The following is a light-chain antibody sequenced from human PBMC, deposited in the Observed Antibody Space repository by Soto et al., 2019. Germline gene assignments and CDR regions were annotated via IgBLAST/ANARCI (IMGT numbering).Light chain of an antibody. CDR1: GSDIGGYNY. CDR3: SSYTADMTYV. Sequence: QSSLTQHASVSGSPGQSITIYCIGTGSDIGGYNYVSWYQQHPGKAPTLMIYDVWARPLGVSHRFSGSKSGNTASLTISGLQGDDEADYYCSSYTADMTYVFGTGTKVTVL. V-gene: IGLV2-14*03. CDR2: DVW. J-gene: IGLJ1*01.